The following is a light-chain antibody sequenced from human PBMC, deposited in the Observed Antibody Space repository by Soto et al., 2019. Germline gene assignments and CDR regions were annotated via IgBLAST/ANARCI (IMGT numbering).Light chain of an antibody. CDR1: QRVSSGY. V-gene: IGKV3-20*01. J-gene: IGKJ5*01. CDR2: GAS. CDR3: LQYGSSPHT. Sequence: EIVLTQSPGTLSLSPGERATLCCRASQRVSSGYLGWYQQRPGQAPRLLLYGASTRASVIPDRFSGSGSGTDCTLTISRLEPEDVAVYYCLQYGSSPHTLGQGTRLEIK.